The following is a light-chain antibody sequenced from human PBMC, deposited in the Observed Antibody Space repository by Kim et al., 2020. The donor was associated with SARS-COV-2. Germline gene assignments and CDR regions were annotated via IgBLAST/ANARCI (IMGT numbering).Light chain of an antibody. V-gene: IGKV1-27*01. CDR2: GAS. CDR1: QGISSY. CDR3: QQYNSAPYT. J-gene: IGKJ2*01. Sequence: DIQMTQSPSSLSASVGDRVTITCRASQGISSYLAWYQLKPGKAPNLLIYGASALQSGVPSRFSGSGSGTEFTLTISILQPEDVASYYCQQYNSAPYTFGRGTKLEI.